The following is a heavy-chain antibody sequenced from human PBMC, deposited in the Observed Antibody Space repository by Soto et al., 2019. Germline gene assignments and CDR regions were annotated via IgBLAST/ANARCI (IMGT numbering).Heavy chain of an antibody. D-gene: IGHD6-6*01. CDR2: IYYSGST. CDR1: GGSISSGGYY. CDR3: ARGYRIAANHRYYYYYGMDV. V-gene: IGHV4-31*03. Sequence: SETLSLTCTVSGGSISSGGYYWSWIRQHPGKGLEWIGYIYYSGSTYYNPSLKSRVTISVDTSKNQFSLKLSSVTAADTAVYYCARGYRIAANHRYYYYYGMDVWGQGTTVTVSS. J-gene: IGHJ6*02.